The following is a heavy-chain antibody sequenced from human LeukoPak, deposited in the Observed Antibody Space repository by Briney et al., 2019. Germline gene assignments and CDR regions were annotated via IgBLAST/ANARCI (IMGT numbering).Heavy chain of an antibody. D-gene: IGHD3-22*01. J-gene: IGHJ3*02. V-gene: IGHV4-61*02. Sequence: SETLSLTCTVSGDSISSGDYYWSWIRQPAGKGLEWIGRISSSGSTNYNPSLKSRVTISVDTSKNQFSLKLSSVTAADTAVYYCARATPYYYHTSGYLFDIWGQGTMVTVSS. CDR1: GDSISSGDYY. CDR3: ARATPYYYHTSGYLFDI. CDR2: ISSSGST.